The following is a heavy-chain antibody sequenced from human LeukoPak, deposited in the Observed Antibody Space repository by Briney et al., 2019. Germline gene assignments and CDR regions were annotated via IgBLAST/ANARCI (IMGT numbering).Heavy chain of an antibody. CDR1: GFTFSSYS. Sequence: GGSLRLSCAASGFTFSSYSMNWLRQAPGKGLEWVSSISSSSSYIYYADSVKGRFTISRDNAKNSLYLQMSSLRSEDTAVYYCATELVAGSHYYGMDVWGQGTTVTVSS. CDR2: ISSSSSYI. J-gene: IGHJ6*02. D-gene: IGHD1-7*01. CDR3: ATELVAGSHYYGMDV. V-gene: IGHV3-21*04.